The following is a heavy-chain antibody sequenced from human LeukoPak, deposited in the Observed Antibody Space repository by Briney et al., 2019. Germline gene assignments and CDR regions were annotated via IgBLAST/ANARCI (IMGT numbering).Heavy chain of an antibody. Sequence: GGSLRLSCAASGFTFSDYYMSWIRQAQGKGLEWVSYISSSGSTIYYADSVKGRFTISRDNAKNSLYLQMNSLRAEDTAVYYCARERVDTAMVRDIDYWGQGTLVTVSS. CDR1: GFTFSDYY. CDR2: ISSSGSTI. J-gene: IGHJ4*02. V-gene: IGHV3-11*01. D-gene: IGHD5-18*01. CDR3: ARERVDTAMVRDIDY.